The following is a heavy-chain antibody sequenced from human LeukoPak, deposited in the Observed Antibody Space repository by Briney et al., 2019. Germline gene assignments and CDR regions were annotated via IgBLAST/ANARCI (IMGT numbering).Heavy chain of an antibody. Sequence: ASVKVSCKASGGTFSSYAISWVRQAPGQGLEWMGRIIPILGIANYAQKFQGRVTITADKSTSTAYMELSSLRSEDTAVYYCARDDVAAAAREFDYWGKGTLVTVSS. CDR3: ARDDVAAAAREFDY. CDR1: GGTFSSYA. V-gene: IGHV1-69*04. CDR2: IIPILGIA. D-gene: IGHD6-13*01. J-gene: IGHJ4*02.